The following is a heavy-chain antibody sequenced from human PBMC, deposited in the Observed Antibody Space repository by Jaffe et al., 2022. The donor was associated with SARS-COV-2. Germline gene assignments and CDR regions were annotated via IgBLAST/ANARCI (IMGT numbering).Heavy chain of an antibody. CDR1: GFTFSDAW. V-gene: IGHV3-15*01. Sequence: LVESGGGLVKPGGSLRLSCGASGFTFSDAWMSWVRQAPGKGLEWVGRIRSKTDGGTADYGAPVKGRFTISRDDSGSIVYLQMNSLKAEDTGLYYCTTDIDYGDDDDPLYYYYMDVWGKGTTVTVSS. D-gene: IGHD4-17*01. CDR2: IRSKTDGGTA. CDR3: TTDIDYGDDDDPLYYYYMDV. J-gene: IGHJ6*03.